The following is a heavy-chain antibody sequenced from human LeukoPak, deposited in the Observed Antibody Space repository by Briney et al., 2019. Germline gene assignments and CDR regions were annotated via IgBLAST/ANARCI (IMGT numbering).Heavy chain of an antibody. CDR2: INSDGSTT. CDR1: GSTFSAYW. V-gene: IGHV3-74*01. D-gene: IGHD1-26*01. CDR3: ASSAYNGIKLDY. J-gene: IGHJ4*02. Sequence: GGSLRLSCAASGSTFSAYWMYWVRQAPGKGLVWVSRINSDGSTTTYADSVKGRFTISRDNARNTLYLQMNSLRAEDTAVYYCASSAYNGIKLDYWGQGNLVTVSS.